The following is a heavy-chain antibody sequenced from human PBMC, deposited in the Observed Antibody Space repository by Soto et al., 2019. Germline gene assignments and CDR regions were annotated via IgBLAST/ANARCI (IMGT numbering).Heavy chain of an antibody. D-gene: IGHD3-16*01. V-gene: IGHV1-18*01. CDR2: ISAYNGNT. CDR1: GYTFTSYF. Sequence: ASVNVSCKASGYTFTSYFISWVRQPPGQGLEGMGWISAYNGNTNYAQKLQGRVTMTTDTSTSTAYMKLRSLRSDDTAVYFCASDYYVNFSSDTYKSWFDPWGQGTLVTVSS. J-gene: IGHJ5*02. CDR3: ASDYYVNFSSDTYKSWFDP.